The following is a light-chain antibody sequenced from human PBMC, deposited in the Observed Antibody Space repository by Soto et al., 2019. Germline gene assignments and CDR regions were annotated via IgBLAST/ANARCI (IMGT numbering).Light chain of an antibody. CDR3: LTYNGPPLS. V-gene: IGKV1-27*01. Sequence: DMQMTQSPSSLSASVGDRVTITCRASQGLGNYLAWYQQKPGKAPKLLIYSASTLQSGVPPRFSGSGSGTDFTLTIRGLQPEDIATYYCLTYNGPPLSLGGGTKVEI. CDR2: SAS. CDR1: QGLGNY. J-gene: IGKJ4*01.